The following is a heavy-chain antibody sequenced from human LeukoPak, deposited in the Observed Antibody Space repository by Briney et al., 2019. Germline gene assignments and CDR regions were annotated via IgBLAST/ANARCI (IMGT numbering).Heavy chain of an antibody. CDR2: INPSGGST. CDR1: GYTFTNYY. D-gene: IGHD5-18*01. CDR3: ARGLTYSYGWFDP. V-gene: IGHV1-46*01. J-gene: IGHJ5*02. Sequence: ASVKVSCKASGYTFTNYYMHWVRQAPGQGLEWMGIINPSGGSTSYAQKFQGRITMTRDMSTSIVYMELSSLRSEDTAVYYCARGLTYSYGWFDPWGQGTLVPSPQ.